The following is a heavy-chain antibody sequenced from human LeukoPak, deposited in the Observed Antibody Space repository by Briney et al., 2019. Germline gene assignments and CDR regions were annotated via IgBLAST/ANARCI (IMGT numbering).Heavy chain of an antibody. J-gene: IGHJ5*01. D-gene: IGHD3-22*01. CDR3: ARSYDSTGYYGGIFDS. CDR1: GGSISSSTYY. Sequence: SETLSLTCNVSGGSISSSTYYWSWTRQPPGKGLEWIGYVFYSGSTNYNPSLNSRVTISLDTSKTQFSLKLRSVTAADTAVYYCARSYDSTGYYGGIFDSWGQGTLVTVAS. V-gene: IGHV4-61*05. CDR2: VFYSGST.